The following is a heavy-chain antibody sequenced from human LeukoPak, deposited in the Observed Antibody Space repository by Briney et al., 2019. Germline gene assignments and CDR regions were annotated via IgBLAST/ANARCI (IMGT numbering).Heavy chain of an antibody. V-gene: IGHV4-34*01. J-gene: IGHJ4*02. CDR3: ARSGMGIAAATH. Sequence: SETLSLTCAVYGGSFSGYYWSWIRQPPGKGLEWIGEINDSGSTNYNPSLKSRVTISVDTSKNQFPLKLSSVTAADTAVYYCARSGMGIAAATHWGQGTLVTVSS. CDR2: INDSGST. CDR1: GGSFSGYY. D-gene: IGHD6-13*01.